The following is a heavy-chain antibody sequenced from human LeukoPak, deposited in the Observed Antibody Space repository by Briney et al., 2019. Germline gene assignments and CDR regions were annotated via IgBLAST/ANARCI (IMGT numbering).Heavy chain of an antibody. D-gene: IGHD3-22*01. Sequence: ASVTVSCTASGYTFTSYGISWVRQAPGQGLEWMGWISAYNGNTNYAQKLQGRVTMTTDTSTSTAYMELRSLRSEDTAVYYCARDKAYYYDSSGYYSPFDYWGQGTLVTVSS. V-gene: IGHV1-18*01. CDR2: ISAYNGNT. CDR3: ARDKAYYYDSSGYYSPFDY. CDR1: GYTFTSYG. J-gene: IGHJ4*02.